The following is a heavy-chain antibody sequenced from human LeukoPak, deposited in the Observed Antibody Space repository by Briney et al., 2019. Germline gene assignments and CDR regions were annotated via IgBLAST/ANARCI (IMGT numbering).Heavy chain of an antibody. CDR3: ARDGGSYLVSD. V-gene: IGHV4-4*07. Sequence: SETLSLTCAVYGGSFSGYYWTWIRQPAGKGLEWIGRIYSSGSTNYNPSLKSRVTMSVDTSKKQFSLKMSSVTAADTAVYYCARDGGSYLVSDWGQGTLVTVSS. CDR2: IYSSGST. CDR1: GGSFSGYY. D-gene: IGHD1-26*01. J-gene: IGHJ4*02.